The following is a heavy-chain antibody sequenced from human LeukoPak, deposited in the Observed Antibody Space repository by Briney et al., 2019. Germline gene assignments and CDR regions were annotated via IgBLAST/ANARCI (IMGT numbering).Heavy chain of an antibody. J-gene: IGHJ4*02. D-gene: IGHD5-12*01. CDR2: VWNDGSKN. Sequence: GGSLLLSCAASGFTFGKFGMHWVRQTPGKGLEWVALVWNDGSKNYYADSVKGRFTISRDNSKDTLYLLLNSLRAEDTAVYYCAKDWSLGYGCLDYWGQGTLVTVSS. CDR3: AKDWSLGYGCLDY. V-gene: IGHV3-33*06. CDR1: GFTFGKFG.